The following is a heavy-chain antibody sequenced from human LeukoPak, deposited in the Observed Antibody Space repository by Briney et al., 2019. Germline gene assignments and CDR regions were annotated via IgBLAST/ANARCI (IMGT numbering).Heavy chain of an antibody. D-gene: IGHD5-18*01. V-gene: IGHV3-23*01. J-gene: IGHJ4*02. Sequence: GGSLRLSCAASGFTFSSYAMSWVRQAPGKGLEWVSAISGSGGSTYYADSVKGRFTISRDNSKNTLYPQMNSLRAEDTAVYYCAKVSRGYSHGSTDYWGQGTLVTVSS. CDR2: ISGSGGST. CDR1: GFTFSSYA. CDR3: AKVSRGYSHGSTDY.